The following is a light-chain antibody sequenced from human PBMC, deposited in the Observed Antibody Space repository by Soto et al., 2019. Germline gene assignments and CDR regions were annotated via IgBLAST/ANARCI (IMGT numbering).Light chain of an antibody. J-gene: IGKJ2*01. CDR1: QSVSSSY. V-gene: IGKV3-20*01. CDR2: GAS. Sequence: EIVLTQSPGTLSLSPGERATLSCRASQSVSSSYFAWYQQKPGQAPRLLIYGASGRATGIPDRFSGSGSGTDFTLPISRLEPEDLAGYYCQQYGSSPMYTFGQGTKREI. CDR3: QQYGSSPMYT.